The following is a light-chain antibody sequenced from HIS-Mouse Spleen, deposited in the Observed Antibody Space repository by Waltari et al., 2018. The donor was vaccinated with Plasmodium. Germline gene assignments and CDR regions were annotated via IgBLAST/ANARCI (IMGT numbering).Light chain of an antibody. V-gene: IGLV1-44*01. CDR1: SSNIGSNT. CDR2: STN. Sequence: QSVLTQPPSASGTPGQRVTISCSGSSSNIGSNTVNWYQQLPGTAPKLLIYSTNQWPSGVPDRFSGSKSGTSASLAISGLQAEDEADYDCAAWDDSLNGPVFGGGTKLTVL. CDR3: AAWDDSLNGPV. J-gene: IGLJ2*01.